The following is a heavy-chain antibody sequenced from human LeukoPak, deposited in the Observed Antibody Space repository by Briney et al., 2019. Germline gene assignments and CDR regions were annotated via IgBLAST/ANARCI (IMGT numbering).Heavy chain of an antibody. V-gene: IGHV3-21*01. D-gene: IGHD3-22*01. Sequence: GGSLRLSCAASGFTFSSYSMNWVRQAPGKGLEWVSSISSSSSYIYYADSVKGRFTISRDNAKNSLYLQMNSLRAEDTAVYYCARGKEVVIPHGSDWGQGTLVTVSS. CDR2: ISSSSSYI. J-gene: IGHJ4*02. CDR3: ARGKEVVIPHGSD. CDR1: GFTFSSYS.